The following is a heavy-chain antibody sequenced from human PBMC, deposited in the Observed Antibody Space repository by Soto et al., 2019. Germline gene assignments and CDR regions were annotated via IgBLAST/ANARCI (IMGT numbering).Heavy chain of an antibody. D-gene: IGHD4-17*01. V-gene: IGHV3-23*01. CDR1: GLSFISYA. Sequence: LRLSCAASGLSFISYAMSWVSQAPGKGLEWVSGISGSGGSTYYADSVKGRFTISRDNSKNTLYLQMNSLRAEDTAVYYCATGRVTTDFDYWGQGTLVTVSS. CDR3: ATGRVTTDFDY. J-gene: IGHJ4*02. CDR2: ISGSGGST.